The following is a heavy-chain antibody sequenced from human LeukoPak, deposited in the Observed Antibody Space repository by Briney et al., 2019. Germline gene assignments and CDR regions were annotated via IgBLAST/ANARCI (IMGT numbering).Heavy chain of an antibody. J-gene: IGHJ5*02. CDR1: GFTFDDYA. D-gene: IGHD2-15*01. CDR2: ISSSSSYI. CDR3: AREDIVVVVAAHNWFDP. V-gene: IGHV3-21*01. Sequence: GGSLRLSCVGSGFTFDDYAMHWVRQAPGKGLEWVSSISSSSSYIYYADSVKGRFTISRDNAKNSLYLQMNSLRAEDTAVYYCAREDIVVVVAAHNWFDPWGQGTLVTVSS.